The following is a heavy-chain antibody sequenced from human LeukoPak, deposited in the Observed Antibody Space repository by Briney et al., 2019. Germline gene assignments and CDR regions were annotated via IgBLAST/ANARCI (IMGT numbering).Heavy chain of an antibody. Sequence: SETLSLTCTVSGGSISSSSYYWGWIRQPPGKGLGWIGSIYYSGSTYYNPSLKSRVTISVDTSKNQFSLKLSSVTAADTAVYYCARSGYYTDAFDIWGQGTMVTVSS. CDR1: GGSISSSSYY. CDR3: ARSGYYTDAFDI. J-gene: IGHJ3*02. CDR2: IYYSGST. D-gene: IGHD3-22*01. V-gene: IGHV4-39*07.